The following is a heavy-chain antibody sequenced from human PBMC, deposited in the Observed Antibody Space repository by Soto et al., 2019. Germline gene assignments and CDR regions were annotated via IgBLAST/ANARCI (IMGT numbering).Heavy chain of an antibody. Sequence: QVQLVESGGGVVQPGRSLRLSCAASGFTFSRYGMHWVRQAPGKGLAWVSVISYDGSNKFFADSVKGRFSISRDNSKNSLDLQMNSLGSDDTAVYYCAKNKCDGGGRRFEVWGRCTLVTVSS. CDR1: GFTFSRYG. D-gene: IGHD3-16*01. V-gene: IGHV3-30*18. CDR2: ISYDGSNK. CDR3: AKNKCDGGGRRFEV. J-gene: IGHJ2*01.